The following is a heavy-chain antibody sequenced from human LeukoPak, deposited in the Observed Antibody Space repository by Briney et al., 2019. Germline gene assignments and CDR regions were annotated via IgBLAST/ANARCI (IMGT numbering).Heavy chain of an antibody. CDR1: GFTFSSYA. CDR3: ATLSDAIAAAGTRNY. Sequence: GGSLRLSCAASGFTFSSYAMSWVRQAPGKGLEWVSAISGSGGSTYYADSVKGRFTISRDNSKNTLYLQMSSLRAEDTAVYYCATLSDAIAAAGTRNYWGQGTLVTVSS. J-gene: IGHJ4*02. D-gene: IGHD6-13*01. V-gene: IGHV3-23*01. CDR2: ISGSGGST.